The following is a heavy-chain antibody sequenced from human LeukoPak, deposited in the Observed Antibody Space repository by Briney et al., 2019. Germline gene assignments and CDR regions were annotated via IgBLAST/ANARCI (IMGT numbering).Heavy chain of an antibody. CDR3: ARPSLDYGGIDAFDF. Sequence: SEALSLTCTVSGGSISSYYWSWIRQPPGKGLEWIGFIYYSGSTNYNPSLKSRVTISVDTSKNQFSLKLSSVTAADTAVYYCARPSLDYGGIDAFDFWGQGTLVTVSS. CDR2: IYYSGST. CDR1: GGSISSYY. J-gene: IGHJ3*01. D-gene: IGHD4-23*01. V-gene: IGHV4-59*08.